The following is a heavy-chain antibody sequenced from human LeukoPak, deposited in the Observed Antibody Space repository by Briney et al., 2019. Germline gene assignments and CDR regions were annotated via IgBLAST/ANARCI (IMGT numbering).Heavy chain of an antibody. CDR3: AMRGTYYLPHDY. CDR2: ISGSVGST. D-gene: IGHD1-26*01. J-gene: IGHJ4*02. CDR1: GFTFSSYA. V-gene: IGHV3-23*01. Sequence: GGSLRLSCAASGFTFSSYAMSWVRQAPGKGLEWVSAISGSVGSTYYADSVKGRFTISRDNSKNTLSLQMNSLRAEDTAVYYCAMRGTYYLPHDYWGQGTLVTVSS.